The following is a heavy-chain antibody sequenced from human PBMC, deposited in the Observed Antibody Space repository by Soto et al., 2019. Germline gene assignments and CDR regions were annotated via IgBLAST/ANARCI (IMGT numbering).Heavy chain of an antibody. V-gene: IGHV3-30*03. J-gene: IGHJ4*02. D-gene: IGHD6-19*01. CDR2: ISYDGRNK. Sequence: QVQLVESGGGVVQPGRSLRLSCAASGFSFSSYGMQWVRQAPGKGLEWVAVISYDGRNKYYADSVKDRFTISRDNSKKPLYLQMNSLRADDTAVYYCVAGQYFFDYCGQGTLVTVSS. CDR3: VAGQYFFDY. CDR1: GFSFSSYG.